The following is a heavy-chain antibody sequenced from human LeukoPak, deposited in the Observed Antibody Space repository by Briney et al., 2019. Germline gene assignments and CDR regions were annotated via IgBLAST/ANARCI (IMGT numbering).Heavy chain of an antibody. D-gene: IGHD3-22*01. J-gene: IGHJ3*02. CDR1: AFTFSSYW. CDR3: ARDGDSSGYWVRFGI. CDR2: INSDGSST. Sequence: PGGSLRLSCAASAFTFSSYWMHWVRQAPGKGLVWVSRINSDGSSTNYADSVKGRFTISRDNAKNTVFLRMNSLRAEDTAVYYCARDGDSSGYWVRFGIWGQGTMVTVSS. V-gene: IGHV3-74*01.